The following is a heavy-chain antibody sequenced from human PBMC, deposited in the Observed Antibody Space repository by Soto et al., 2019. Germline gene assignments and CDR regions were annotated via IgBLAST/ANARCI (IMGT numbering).Heavy chain of an antibody. CDR1: GFTFSSYG. CDR2: ISYDGSNK. V-gene: IGHV3-30*18. J-gene: IGHJ2*01. CDR3: AKEGFRGGDCYFDL. Sequence: QVQLVESGGGVVQPGRSLRLSCAASGFTFSSYGMHWVRQAPGKGLEWVAVISYDGSNKYYADSVKGRFTISRDNSKNTLYLQMNSLRAEDTAVYYCAKEGFRGGDCYFDLWGRGTLVTVSS. D-gene: IGHD2-21*01.